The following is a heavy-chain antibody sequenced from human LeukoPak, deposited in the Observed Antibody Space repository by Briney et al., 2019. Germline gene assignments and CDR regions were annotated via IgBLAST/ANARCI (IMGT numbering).Heavy chain of an antibody. V-gene: IGHV4-59*01. CDR1: GGSISSYY. Sequence: SETLSLTCTVSGGSISSYYWNWIRQPPGKGLEWIGYIYYSGRTNYNPSLQSRVTISVDTSKNQFSLNLSSVTAADTAVYYCARAGIHMATHHFDDWGQGTLVTVSP. CDR2: IYYSGRT. D-gene: IGHD5-24*01. J-gene: IGHJ4*02. CDR3: ARAGIHMATHHFDD.